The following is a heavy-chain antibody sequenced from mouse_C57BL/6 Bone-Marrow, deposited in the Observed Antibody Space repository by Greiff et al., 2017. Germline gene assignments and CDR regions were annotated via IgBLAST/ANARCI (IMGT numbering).Heavy chain of an antibody. CDR2: LSDGGSYT. Sequence: EVKLVESGGGLVKPGGSLKLSCAASGFTFSSYAMSWVRQTPEKRLEWVATLSDGGSYTYYPDNVKGRFTISRDNAKNNLYLQMSHLKSEDTAMYYCARVYYYAMDYWGQGTSVTVSS. CDR3: ARVYYYAMDY. J-gene: IGHJ4*01. V-gene: IGHV5-4*03. CDR1: GFTFSSYA.